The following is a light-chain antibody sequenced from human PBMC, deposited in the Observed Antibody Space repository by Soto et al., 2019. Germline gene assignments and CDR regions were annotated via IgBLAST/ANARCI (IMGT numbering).Light chain of an antibody. V-gene: IGKV3-20*01. CDR1: QSIGLA. J-gene: IGKJ1*01. CDR2: GAS. Sequence: VLRQAPATLSLSPGERATLSCRASQSIGLAIAWYQHKPGQAPRLLIYGASTRATGIPDRFSGSGSGTDFTLTISRLEPEDFAVYYCQQYGSSGTFGQGTKVDIK. CDR3: QQYGSSGT.